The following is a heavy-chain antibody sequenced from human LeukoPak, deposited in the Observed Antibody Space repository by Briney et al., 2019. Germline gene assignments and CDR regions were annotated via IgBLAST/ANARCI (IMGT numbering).Heavy chain of an antibody. D-gene: IGHD3-10*01. CDR2: IYSGGST. Sequence: GGSLRLSCAASGFPVSSNYMNWVRQAPGKGPEWVSVIYSGGSTYYADSVKGRFTISRDNSKNTLYLQMNSLRAEDTAVYYCAKVRIWRGEFDYWGQGTLVTVSS. CDR1: GFPVSSNY. J-gene: IGHJ4*02. CDR3: AKVRIWRGEFDY. V-gene: IGHV3-53*01.